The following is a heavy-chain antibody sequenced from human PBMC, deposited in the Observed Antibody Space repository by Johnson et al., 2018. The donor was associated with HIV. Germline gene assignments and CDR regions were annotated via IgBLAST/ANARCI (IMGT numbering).Heavy chain of an antibody. Sequence: VQLVESGGGLVQPGGSLRLSCAASGFSFSSTWMTWVRQAPGKGLEWVAFINADGSAKTDMDSARGRFTISRDNAENSLFLQIHSLRAEDTAVYYCVRDPGWGALDIWGHGTMVTVSS. J-gene: IGHJ3*02. CDR3: VRDPGWGALDI. CDR2: INADGSAK. D-gene: IGHD1-26*01. CDR1: GFSFSSTW. V-gene: IGHV3-7*05.